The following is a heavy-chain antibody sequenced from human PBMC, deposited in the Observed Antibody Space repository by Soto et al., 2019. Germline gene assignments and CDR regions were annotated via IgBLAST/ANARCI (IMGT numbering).Heavy chain of an antibody. J-gene: IGHJ4*02. V-gene: IGHV3-9*01. D-gene: IGHD6-13*01. CDR3: AKERQQCLIPKGTFDS. CDR2: ISWNSGTI. CDR1: GFIFNDYA. Sequence: EVQLVESGGGLVQPGRSLRLSCAASGFIFNDYAMHWVRQVPGKGLEWVSGISWNSGTIFYGDSVKGRFTISRDNAKHSLFRQMDRLRPDDTAFYYCAKERQQCLIPKGTFDSWGQGTLVTVSS.